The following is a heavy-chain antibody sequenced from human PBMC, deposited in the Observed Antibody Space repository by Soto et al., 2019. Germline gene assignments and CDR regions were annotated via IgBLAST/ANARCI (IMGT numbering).Heavy chain of an antibody. CDR1: GFTFSTHA. CDR2: FSGSGGNI. V-gene: IGHV3-23*01. Sequence: XGSLSLCCVASGFTFSTHAMSWVRQAPGKGLEWVSTFSGSGGNIYYAESVKGRLTISRDGSKNTLYLQMNSLRVEDTAVYYCAKDPPWTVGPLAMDVWGQGTTVTVSS. CDR3: AKDPPWTVGPLAMDV. J-gene: IGHJ6*02. D-gene: IGHD2-2*01.